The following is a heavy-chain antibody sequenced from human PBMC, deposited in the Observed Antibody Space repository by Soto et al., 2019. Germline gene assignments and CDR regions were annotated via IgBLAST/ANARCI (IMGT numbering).Heavy chain of an antibody. D-gene: IGHD3-16*01. V-gene: IGHV3-7*01. CDR2: MDQDGSER. J-gene: IGHJ4*02. CDR1: GFTFSTYW. Sequence: EVQLVESGGGLVQPGGSLRLSCAASGFTFSTYWMTWVRQPPGKGLEWVANMDQDGSERYYVDSVRGRFTVSRDNAKNSLYLQMNSLRAEDTAVYYCVCGGNFFIYWGQGTLVTV. CDR3: VCGGNFFIY.